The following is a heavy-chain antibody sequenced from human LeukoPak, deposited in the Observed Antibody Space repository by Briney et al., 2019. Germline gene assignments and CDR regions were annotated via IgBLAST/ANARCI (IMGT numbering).Heavy chain of an antibody. CDR1: GYTFTSYG. J-gene: IGHJ3*02. Sequence: ASVKVSCKASGYTFTSYGISWVRQAPGQGLEWMGWISAYNGNTNYAQKLQGRVTMTTDTSTSTAYMELRSLRSDDTAVYYCATTKSGYSYGYGAFDIWGQGTMVTVSS. CDR2: ISAYNGNT. CDR3: ATTKSGYSYGYGAFDI. V-gene: IGHV1-18*01. D-gene: IGHD5-18*01.